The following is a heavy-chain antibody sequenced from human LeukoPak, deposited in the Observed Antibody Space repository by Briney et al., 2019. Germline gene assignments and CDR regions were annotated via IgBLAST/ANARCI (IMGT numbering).Heavy chain of an antibody. V-gene: IGHV4-34*01. Sequence: SETLSLTCAVYGGSFSGYYWSWIRQPPGKGLEWIGEFNHSGSTNYNPSLKSRVTISVDTSKNQFSLKLSSVTAADTAVYYCARRVSTMIVVVIGVFDYWGQGTLVTVSS. CDR1: GGSFSGYY. D-gene: IGHD3-22*01. J-gene: IGHJ4*02. CDR3: ARRVSTMIVVVIGVFDY. CDR2: FNHSGST.